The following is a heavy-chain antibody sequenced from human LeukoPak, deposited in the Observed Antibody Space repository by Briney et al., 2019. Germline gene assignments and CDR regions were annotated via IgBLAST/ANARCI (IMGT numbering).Heavy chain of an antibody. D-gene: IGHD3-22*01. Sequence: SETLSLTCAVYGGSFTSYFWSWIRQPPGKGLEWIGEINQSGATNYNPSLKSRVTISRDTPKNQFSLRLRSVTAADTAVYYCARSRLVGTTVIVVARGAFDLWGQGNVVTASS. V-gene: IGHV4-34*01. CDR2: INQSGAT. CDR1: GGSFTSYF. CDR3: ARSRLVGTTVIVVARGAFDL. J-gene: IGHJ3*01.